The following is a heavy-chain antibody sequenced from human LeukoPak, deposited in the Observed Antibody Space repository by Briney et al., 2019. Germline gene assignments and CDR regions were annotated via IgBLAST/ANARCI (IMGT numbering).Heavy chain of an antibody. CDR2: ISSGSTYM. D-gene: IGHD6-6*01. CDR1: GFTFSSYS. CDR3: GRVGGRSKAAKGGAFDI. J-gene: IGHJ3*02. Sequence: GGSLRLSCAASGFTFSSYSMNWVRQAPGKGLEWVSSISSGSTYMYYADSVKGRFTISRDNAQNSMYLQMNSLRAEDTAVYYCGRVGGRSKAAKGGAFDIWGQWTMVVVSS. V-gene: IGHV3-21*01.